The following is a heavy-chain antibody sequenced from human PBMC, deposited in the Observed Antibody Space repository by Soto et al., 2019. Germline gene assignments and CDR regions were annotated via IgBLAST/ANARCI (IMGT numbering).Heavy chain of an antibody. Sequence: SGGALRVSCGASGFTFISYWMSWVRQAPGKGLEWVANIKQDGSEKYYVDSVKGRFTISRDNAKNSLYLQMNSLRAEDTAVYYCARVGPAAIDPHYGMDVWGQGTTVTVSS. V-gene: IGHV3-7*03. CDR2: IKQDGSEK. J-gene: IGHJ6*02. CDR3: ARVGPAAIDPHYGMDV. CDR1: GFTFISYW. D-gene: IGHD2-2*01.